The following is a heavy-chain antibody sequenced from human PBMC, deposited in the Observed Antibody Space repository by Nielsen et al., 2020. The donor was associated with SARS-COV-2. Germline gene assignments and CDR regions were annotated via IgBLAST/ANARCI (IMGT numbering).Heavy chain of an antibody. CDR2: ISSSSSTI. J-gene: IGHJ5*02. D-gene: IGHD2-15*01. CDR3: ARELVVVWFDP. V-gene: IGHV3-48*04. Sequence: GESLKISCAASGFTFSSYSMNWVRQAPGKGLEWVSYISSSSSTIYYADSVKGRFTISRDNAKNSLYLQMNSLRAEDTAVYYCARELVVVWFDPWGQGTLVTVSS. CDR1: GFTFSSYS.